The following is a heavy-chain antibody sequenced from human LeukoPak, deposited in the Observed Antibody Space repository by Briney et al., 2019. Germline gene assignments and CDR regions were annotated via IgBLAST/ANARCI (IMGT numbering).Heavy chain of an antibody. CDR2: IYHSGST. J-gene: IGHJ5*02. Sequence: SETLSLTCAVSGYSLSSGYYWGWIRQPPGKGLEWIGSIYHSGSTYYNPSLKSRVTISVDTSKNQFSLKLSSVTAADTAVYYCARAGSFFLLGDYGFDPWGQGTLVTVSS. CDR3: ARAGSFFLLGDYGFDP. V-gene: IGHV4-38-2*01. CDR1: GYSLSSGYY. D-gene: IGHD4-17*01.